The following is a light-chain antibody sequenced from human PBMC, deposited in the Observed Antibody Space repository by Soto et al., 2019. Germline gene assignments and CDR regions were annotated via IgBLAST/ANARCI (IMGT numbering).Light chain of an antibody. CDR2: GAS. CDR3: QQYNNWPPIT. V-gene: IGKV3-15*01. CDR1: QSVSSN. J-gene: IGKJ5*01. Sequence: EIVMTQSPATLSVSPGERATLSCRASQSVSSNLAWYQQKPGQAPRLLIYGASTRATGIPARFSGSGSATEFTLTPSSLQSADFAVYYCQQYNNWPPITFGQGTRLEIK.